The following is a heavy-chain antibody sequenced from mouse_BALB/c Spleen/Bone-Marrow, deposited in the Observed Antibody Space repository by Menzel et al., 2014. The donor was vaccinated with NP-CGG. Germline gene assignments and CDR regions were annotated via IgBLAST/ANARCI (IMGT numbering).Heavy chain of an antibody. CDR2: ISSGGTYT. Sequence: DVMLVESGGDLVKPEGSLKLSCAASGFTFSNYGMSWVRQTPDKRLEWVATISSGGTYTYFPDSVKGRFTISRDNAKNTLYLQMNSLKSEDAAMYYCARLTPDYAMDYWGQGTSVTVSS. D-gene: IGHD1-3*01. V-gene: IGHV5-6*02. J-gene: IGHJ4*01. CDR3: ARLTPDYAMDY. CDR1: GFTFSNYG.